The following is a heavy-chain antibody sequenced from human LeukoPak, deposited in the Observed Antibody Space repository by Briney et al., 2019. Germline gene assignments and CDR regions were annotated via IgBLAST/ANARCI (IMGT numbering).Heavy chain of an antibody. Sequence: PGGSLRLSCAASGFTVSSNYMSWVRQAPGKGLEWVSVIYSGGSTYYADSVKGRFTISRDNSKNTLYLQMNSLRAEDTAVYYCAKSGYYDSSDAFDIWGQGTMVTVSA. D-gene: IGHD3-22*01. CDR1: GFTVSSNY. J-gene: IGHJ3*02. CDR2: IYSGGST. V-gene: IGHV3-53*01. CDR3: AKSGYYDSSDAFDI.